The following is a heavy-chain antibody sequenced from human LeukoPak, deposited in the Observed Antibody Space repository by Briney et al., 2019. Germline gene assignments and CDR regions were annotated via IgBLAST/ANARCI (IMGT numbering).Heavy chain of an antibody. CDR3: ARVRVDGDYWYFDL. CDR1: GGSFSGYY. J-gene: IGHJ2*01. CDR2: INHSGST. D-gene: IGHD4-17*01. V-gene: IGHV4-34*01. Sequence: PSETLSLTRAVYGGSFSGYYWSWIRQPPGKGLEWIGEINHSGSTNYNPSLKSRVTISVDTSKNQFSLKLSSVTAADTAVYYCARVRVDGDYWYFDLWGRGTLVTVSS.